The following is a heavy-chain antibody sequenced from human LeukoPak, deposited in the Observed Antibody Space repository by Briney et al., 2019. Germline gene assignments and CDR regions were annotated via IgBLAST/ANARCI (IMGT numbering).Heavy chain of an antibody. CDR2: MYTGGTT. D-gene: IGHD3-16*01. V-gene: IGHV3-53*01. J-gene: IGHJ4*02. Sequence: GGSLRLSCAASGFTVSGTHMSWVRQATGKGLEWVSAMYTGGTTYYADSVQGRFTISRDTSKNTLYLHMNILRADDTAVYYCAKDEATSGGGLASWGQGTLVTVSS. CDR1: GFTVSGTH. CDR3: AKDEATSGGGLAS.